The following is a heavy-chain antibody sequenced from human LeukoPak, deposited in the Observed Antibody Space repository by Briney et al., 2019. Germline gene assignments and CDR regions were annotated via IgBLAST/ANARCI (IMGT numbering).Heavy chain of an antibody. D-gene: IGHD3-9*01. CDR2: IFYSGST. CDR3: ARHLLRYFDWSHFRYLTLLDY. V-gene: IGHV4-39*01. CDR1: GGSISTSNYY. J-gene: IGHJ4*02. Sequence: QASETLSLTCTVSGGSISTSNYYWGWVRQPPGKGLEWIGNIFYSGSTYYNPSLKSRVTISVDMSKNQFSLKLSSVTAADTAVYYCARHLLRYFDWSHFRYLTLLDYWGQGTLVTVSS.